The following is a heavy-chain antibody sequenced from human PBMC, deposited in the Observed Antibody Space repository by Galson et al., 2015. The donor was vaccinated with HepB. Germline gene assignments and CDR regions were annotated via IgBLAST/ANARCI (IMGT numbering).Heavy chain of an antibody. CDR2: IIPILGIA. CDR1: GYTFTSYG. V-gene: IGHV1-69*04. J-gene: IGHJ3*02. CDR3: ARGDPDAFDI. Sequence: SVKVSCKASGYTFTSYGISWVRQAPGQGLEWMGRIIPILGIANYAQKFQGRVTITADKSTSTAYMELSSLRSEDTAVYYCARGDPDAFDIWGQGTMVTVSS.